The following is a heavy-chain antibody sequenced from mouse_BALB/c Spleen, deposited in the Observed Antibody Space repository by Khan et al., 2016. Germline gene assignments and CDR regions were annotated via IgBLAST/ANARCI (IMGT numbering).Heavy chain of an antibody. CDR2: INYSGST. J-gene: IGHJ3*01. CDR1: GDPITSGY. Sequence: EVQLQESGPSLVKPSQTLSLTCSVSGDPITSGYWNWIRKFPGNKLEYMGYINYSGSTHYNPSPKSRISITRDTSKNQYYLQLNSVTTEDIATYSCARSNRNDVWFAYWGQGTLVTVSA. D-gene: IGHD2-14*01. V-gene: IGHV3-8*02. CDR3: ARSNRNDVWFAY.